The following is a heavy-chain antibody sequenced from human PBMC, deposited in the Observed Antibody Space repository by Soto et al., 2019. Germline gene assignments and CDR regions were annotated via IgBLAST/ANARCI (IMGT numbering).Heavy chain of an antibody. D-gene: IGHD3-3*01. V-gene: IGHV1-18*01. CDR1: GYTFTSYG. J-gene: IGHJ4*02. CDR2: ISAYNGNT. Sequence: ASVKVSCKASGYTFTSYGISWVRQAPGQGLEWMGWISAYNGNTNYAQKLQGRVTMTTDTSTSTAYMELRSLRSDDTAVYYCARNPTTIFGVVDYFDYWGQGTLVTVSS. CDR3: ARNPTTIFGVVDYFDY.